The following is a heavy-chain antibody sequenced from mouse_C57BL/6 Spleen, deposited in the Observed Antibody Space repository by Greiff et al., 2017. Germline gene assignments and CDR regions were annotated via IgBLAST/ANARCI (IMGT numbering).Heavy chain of an antibody. J-gene: IGHJ4*01. Sequence: QVQLQQPGAELVRPGSSVKLSCKASGYTFTSYWMHWVKQRPIQGLEWIGNINPSDSETHYNQKFKNKVTLTVDKSSGTAYMQLSSLTSEDSAVYYCARSPYYYDSRYALGCWGHGISVTVAS. V-gene: IGHV1-52*01. CDR3: ARSPYYYDSRYALGC. CDR1: GYTFTSYW. D-gene: IGHD1-1*01. CDR2: INPSDSET.